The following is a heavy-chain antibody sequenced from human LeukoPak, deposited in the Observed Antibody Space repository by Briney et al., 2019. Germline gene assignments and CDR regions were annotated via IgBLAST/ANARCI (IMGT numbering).Heavy chain of an antibody. Sequence: GGSLRLSCAVSGFTFSSYAMHWVRQAPGKGLEYVSAISSNGGSTYYANSVKGRFTISRDNSKNTLYLQMGSLRAEDMAVYYCARRRDGYNYGYYYGMDVWGQGTTVTVSS. CDR2: ISSNGGST. CDR1: GFTFSSYA. D-gene: IGHD5-24*01. CDR3: ARRRDGYNYGYYYGMDV. V-gene: IGHV3-64*01. J-gene: IGHJ6*02.